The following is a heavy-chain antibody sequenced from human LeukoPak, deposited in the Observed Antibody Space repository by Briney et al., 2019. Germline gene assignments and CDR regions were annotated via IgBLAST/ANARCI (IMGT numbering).Heavy chain of an antibody. Sequence: PSETLSLTCTVSGGSISSYYWSWIRQPPGKGLEWIGYIYYSGSTNYNPSLKSRVTISVDTSQNQFSLKLSSVTAADTAVYYCAMGGGVAAAGAFDVWGQGTMVTVSS. CDR1: GGSISSYY. CDR2: IYYSGST. D-gene: IGHD6-13*01. V-gene: IGHV4-59*01. CDR3: AMGGGVAAAGAFDV. J-gene: IGHJ3*01.